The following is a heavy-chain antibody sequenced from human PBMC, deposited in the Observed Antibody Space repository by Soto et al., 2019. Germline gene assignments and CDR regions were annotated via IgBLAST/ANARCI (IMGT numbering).Heavy chain of an antibody. CDR3: ARGIAITVENWFDP. D-gene: IGHD1-1*01. CDR2: IYYSGST. J-gene: IGHJ5*02. CDR1: GGSISSYY. Sequence: SETLSLTCTVSGGSISSYYWTWIRQPPGKGLEWIGYIYYSGSTNYNPSLKSRVTISVDTSKTQFSLKLSSVTAADTAVYYCARGIAITVENWFDPWGQGTLVTVSS. V-gene: IGHV4-59*01.